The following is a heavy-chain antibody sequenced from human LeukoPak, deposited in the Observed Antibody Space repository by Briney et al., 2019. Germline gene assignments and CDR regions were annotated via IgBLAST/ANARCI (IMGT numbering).Heavy chain of an antibody. V-gene: IGHV4-38-2*01. J-gene: IGHJ6*03. CDR1: GYSISSGYY. Sequence: SETLSLTCAVSGYSISSGYYWGWIRQPPGKGLEWIGSIYYSGSTYYNPSLKSRVTISVDTSKNQFSLKLSSVTAADTAVYYCARRTNYYYYYMDVWGKGTTVTVSS. CDR2: IYYSGST. CDR3: ARRTNYYYYYMDV.